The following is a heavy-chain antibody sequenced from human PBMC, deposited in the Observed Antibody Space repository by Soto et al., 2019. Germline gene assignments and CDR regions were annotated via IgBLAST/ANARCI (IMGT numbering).Heavy chain of an antibody. CDR2: IKQDGSEK. Sequence: GGSLRLSCAASGFTFSSYWMSWVRQAPGKGLEWVANIKQDGSEKYYVDTVKGRFTISRDNAKNSLYLQMNSLRAEDTAVYYCARDMSTYDYGDYAEYFQHWGQGTLVTVSS. J-gene: IGHJ1*01. V-gene: IGHV3-7*01. CDR1: GFTFSSYW. CDR3: ARDMSTYDYGDYAEYFQH. D-gene: IGHD4-17*01.